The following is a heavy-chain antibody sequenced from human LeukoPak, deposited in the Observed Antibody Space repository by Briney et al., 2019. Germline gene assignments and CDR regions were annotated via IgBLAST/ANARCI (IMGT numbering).Heavy chain of an antibody. CDR3: ARHSSYTAAGHPDY. V-gene: IGHV1-2*02. Sequence: GASVKVSCKASGYTFTGYYMHWVRDASGQALEWMGWINPNSGGTNYAQKFQGRVTMTRDTSISTAYMELSRLRSDDTAVYYCARHSSYTAAGHPDYWGQGTLVTVSS. CDR1: GYTFTGYY. D-gene: IGHD6-13*01. J-gene: IGHJ4*02. CDR2: INPNSGGT.